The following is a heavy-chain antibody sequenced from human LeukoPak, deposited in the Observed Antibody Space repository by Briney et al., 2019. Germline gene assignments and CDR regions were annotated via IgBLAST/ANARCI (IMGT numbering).Heavy chain of an antibody. D-gene: IGHD4-23*01. CDR2: MNPNTGNT. Sequence: ASVKVSCKASGYIFTTYDINWVRLAPGQGLEWMAWMNPNTGNTGFAQKFQGRVTVSRNTDISTAYMELNSLRSEDTAVYYCARDNSVEDTAWWFDPWGQGTPVAVSS. CDR3: ARDNSVEDTAWWFDP. J-gene: IGHJ5*02. V-gene: IGHV1-8*03. CDR1: GYIFTTYD.